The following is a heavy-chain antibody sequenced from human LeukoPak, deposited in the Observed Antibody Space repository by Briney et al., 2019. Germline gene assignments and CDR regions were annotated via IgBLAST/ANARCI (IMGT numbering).Heavy chain of an antibody. Sequence: GGSLRLSCAASGFTFSSYEMNWVRQAPGKGLEWVSYISSSGSTIYYADSVKGRFTISRDNAKNSLYLQMNSLRAEDTAVYYCARDLLDGFNNYWGQGTLVTVSS. D-gene: IGHD5-24*01. V-gene: IGHV3-48*03. CDR1: GFTFSSYE. CDR3: ARDLLDGFNNY. J-gene: IGHJ4*02. CDR2: ISSSGSTI.